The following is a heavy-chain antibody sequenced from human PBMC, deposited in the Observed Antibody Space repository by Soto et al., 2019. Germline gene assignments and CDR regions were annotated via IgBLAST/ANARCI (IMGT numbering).Heavy chain of an antibody. CDR1: GYTFTSDD. J-gene: IGHJ4*02. D-gene: IGHD7-27*01. CDR3: AKGPRNWVFDY. V-gene: IGHV1-8*01. CDR2: MNPNNGNT. Sequence: ASVKVSCKASGYTFTSDDFNWVRQATGQGREWMGWMNPNNGNTAYAQKFQGRVTMTRDTSISTAYMELSSLTSEDTAVYYCAKGPRNWVFDYWGQGTLVTVSS.